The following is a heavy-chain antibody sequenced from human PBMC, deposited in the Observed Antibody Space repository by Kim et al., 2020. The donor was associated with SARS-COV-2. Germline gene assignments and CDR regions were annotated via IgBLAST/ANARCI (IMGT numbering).Heavy chain of an antibody. CDR3: ASFQNTGIVGATTDY. CDR2: INPNSGGT. Sequence: ASVKVSCKASGYTFTGYYMHWVRQAPGQGLEWMGRINPNSGGTNYAQKFQGRVTMTRDTSISTAYMELSRLRSDDTAVYYCASFQNTGIVGATTDYWGQGTLVTVSS. J-gene: IGHJ4*02. V-gene: IGHV1-2*06. D-gene: IGHD1-26*01. CDR1: GYTFTGYY.